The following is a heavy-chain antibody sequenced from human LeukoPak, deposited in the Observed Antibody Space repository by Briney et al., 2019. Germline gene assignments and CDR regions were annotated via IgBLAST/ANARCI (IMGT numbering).Heavy chain of an antibody. CDR2: INPNSGGT. D-gene: IGHD1-26*01. CDR3: ARGAGLEWGLSTIAY. CDR1: EYTFTGYY. V-gene: IGHV1-2*02. J-gene: IGHJ4*02. Sequence: GASVKVSCKASEYTFTGYYLHWVRQAPGQGLEWVGWINPNSGGTNYAQNFQGRVTMTRDTSISTAYVELSRLRADDTSIYYCARGAGLEWGLSTIAYWGQGILVTVSS.